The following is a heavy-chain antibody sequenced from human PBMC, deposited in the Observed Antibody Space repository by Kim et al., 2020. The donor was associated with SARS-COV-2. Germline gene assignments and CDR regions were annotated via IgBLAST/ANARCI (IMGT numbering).Heavy chain of an antibody. Sequence: ASVKVSCKASGYTFTSYAMHWVRQAPGQRLEWMGWINAGNGNTKYSQKFQGRVTITRDTSASTAYMELSSLRSEDTAVYYCARDRTEWLFNYYGMDVWGQGTTVTVSS. CDR1: GYTFTSYA. J-gene: IGHJ6*02. CDR2: INAGNGNT. D-gene: IGHD3-3*01. CDR3: ARDRTEWLFNYYGMDV. V-gene: IGHV1-3*01.